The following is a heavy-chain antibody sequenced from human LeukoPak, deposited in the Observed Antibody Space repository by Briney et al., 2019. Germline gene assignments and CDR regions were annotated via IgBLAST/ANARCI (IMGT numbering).Heavy chain of an antibody. Sequence: GGSLRLSCAASGFTFSSYGMHWVRQAPGKGLEWVAVISDDGSDKNYADSVKGRFTISRDNSKNTRYLQMNSLRAEDTAVYYCAYDSSGYYYTPGDYWGQGTLVT. V-gene: IGHV3-30*18. CDR1: GFTFSSYG. J-gene: IGHJ4*02. CDR2: ISDDGSDK. D-gene: IGHD3-22*01. CDR3: AYDSSGYYYTPGDY.